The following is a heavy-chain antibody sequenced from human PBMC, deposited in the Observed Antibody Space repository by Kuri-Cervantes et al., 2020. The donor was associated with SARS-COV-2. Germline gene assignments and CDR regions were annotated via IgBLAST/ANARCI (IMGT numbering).Heavy chain of an antibody. V-gene: IGHV3-7*01. J-gene: IGHJ6*04. D-gene: IGHD5-18*01. Sequence: GGSLRLPCEASGISFSYYWMTWVRQTPGRGLEWVANIKQDGSEKYYVDSVKGRFTISRDNAGNSLFLQMNSLRAEDTAVYYCASLRTDWILDVWGKGTTVTVSS. CDR2: IKQDGSEK. CDR1: GISFSYYW. CDR3: ASLRTDWILDV.